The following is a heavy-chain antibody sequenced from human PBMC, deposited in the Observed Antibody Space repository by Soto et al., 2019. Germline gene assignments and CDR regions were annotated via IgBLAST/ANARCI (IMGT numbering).Heavy chain of an antibody. CDR2: ISTYNGNT. CDR1: GYPFTHYG. D-gene: IGHD3-16*02. V-gene: IGHV1-18*01. CDR3: ARDQSFDRRYYYGIDV. J-gene: IGHJ6*02. Sequence: QVQLVQSGAEVKKPGASVKVSCKSSGYPFTHYGITWVRQAPGQGLEWMGWISTYNGNTNTGQTLQGRVTLTTETSTSTVYMELRSLRSDDTCVYYCARDQSFDRRYYYGIDVWGQGTTVTVSS.